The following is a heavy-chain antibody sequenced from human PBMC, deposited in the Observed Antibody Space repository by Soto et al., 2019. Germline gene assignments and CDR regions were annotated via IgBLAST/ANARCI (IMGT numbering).Heavy chain of an antibody. J-gene: IGHJ4*02. V-gene: IGHV1-69*01. CDR3: SMMKNELGYCSGGSCYSSDY. D-gene: IGHD2-15*01. CDR2: IIPIFGTA. CDR1: GGTFSSYA. Sequence: QVQLVQSGAEVKKPGSSVKVSCKASGGTFSSYAISWVRQAPGQGLEWMGGIIPIFGTANYAQKFQGRVTITADESTSTAYMELRSLRSEDTAVYYCSMMKNELGYCSGGSCYSSDYWGQGTLVTVSS.